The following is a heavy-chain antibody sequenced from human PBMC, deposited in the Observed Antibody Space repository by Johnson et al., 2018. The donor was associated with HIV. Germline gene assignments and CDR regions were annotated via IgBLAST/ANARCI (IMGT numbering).Heavy chain of an antibody. Sequence: VQLVESGGGLVQPGGSLGLSCAASGFTFSSYWMTWVRQAPGKGLEWVANIKQDGTEKNYVDFVKGRFTISRDNAKNSLFLQIRSLRAEDTAVYFCARDVVSDGDYPPDAFDIWGHGTMVTVSS. D-gene: IGHD2-21*01. CDR3: ARDVVSDGDYPPDAFDI. V-gene: IGHV3-7*05. CDR2: IKQDGTEK. J-gene: IGHJ3*02. CDR1: GFTFSSYW.